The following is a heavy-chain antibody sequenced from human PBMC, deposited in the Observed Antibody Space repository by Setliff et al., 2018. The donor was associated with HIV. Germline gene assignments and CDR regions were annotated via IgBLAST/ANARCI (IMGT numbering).Heavy chain of an antibody. V-gene: IGHV4-4*07. CDR1: GGSISDYS. D-gene: IGHD4-17*01. Sequence: SETLSLTCTVSGGSISDYSWSWSRQPAGKGLEWIGGIYTSGSTNYKPSLKGRVTVSLDTSKKQLSLKLRSVTAADTAVYYCATEEGTTVHRIGFWGQGTLVTVSS. CDR2: IYTSGST. J-gene: IGHJ4*02. CDR3: ATEEGTTVHRIGF.